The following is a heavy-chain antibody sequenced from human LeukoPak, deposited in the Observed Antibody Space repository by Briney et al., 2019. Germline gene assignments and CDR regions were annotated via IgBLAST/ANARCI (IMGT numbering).Heavy chain of an antibody. CDR2: INAGNGNT. J-gene: IGHJ4*02. Sequence: ASVKVSCKASGYTFASYAMHWVRQAPGQRLEWMGWINAGNGNTKYSQKFQGRVTITRDTSASTAYMELSSLRSEDTAVYYCARVSGLRPFDYWGQGTLVTVSS. D-gene: IGHD3-16*01. CDR1: GYTFASYA. CDR3: ARVSGLRPFDY. V-gene: IGHV1-3*01.